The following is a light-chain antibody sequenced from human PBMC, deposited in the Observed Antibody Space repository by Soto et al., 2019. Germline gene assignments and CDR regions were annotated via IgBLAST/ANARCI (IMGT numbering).Light chain of an antibody. CDR3: CSYAGSSNYV. J-gene: IGLJ1*01. V-gene: IGLV2-23*01. Sequence: QSALTQPASVSGSPGQSITISCTGTSSDVGSYNLVTWYQQHPGKAPNLMLYEGSKRPSGVSNRFSGSKSGNTASLTISGLQPEDEADYYCCSYAGSSNYVFGTGTRSPS. CDR1: SSDVGSYNL. CDR2: EGS.